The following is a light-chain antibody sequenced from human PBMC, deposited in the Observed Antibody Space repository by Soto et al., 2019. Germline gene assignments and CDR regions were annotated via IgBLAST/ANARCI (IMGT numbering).Light chain of an antibody. CDR2: KAS. CDR3: QPYNSYWT. J-gene: IGKJ1*01. Sequence: DIQMTQSPSTLSASVGDRVTITCRASQSISYWLAWYQQKPGKAPNLLIYKASSLESGVPSRFSGSGSGTEFTLTISSLQPDDFATYYCQPYNSYWTFGQGTKVEIK. CDR1: QSISYW. V-gene: IGKV1-5*03.